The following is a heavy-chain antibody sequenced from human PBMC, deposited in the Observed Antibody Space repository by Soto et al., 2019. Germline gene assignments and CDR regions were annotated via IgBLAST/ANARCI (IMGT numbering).Heavy chain of an antibody. CDR2: ISYSGST. V-gene: IGHV4-31*03. CDR1: GGSIGSGGHY. J-gene: IGHJ4*02. Sequence: QVQLQESGPGLVKPSQTLSLPCTVSGGSIGSGGHYWSWIRQHPDKGLEWIGYISYSGSTYYNPSLKSRIAISLDTSKNQFSRKLSSVTAADTAIFYCARSIGRSGSYVVVDWGQGTLVTVSS. D-gene: IGHD3-10*01. CDR3: ARSIGRSGSYVVVD.